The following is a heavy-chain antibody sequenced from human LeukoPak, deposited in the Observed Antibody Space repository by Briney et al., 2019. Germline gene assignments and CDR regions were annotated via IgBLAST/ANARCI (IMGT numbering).Heavy chain of an antibody. Sequence: SETLSLTCTVSGGSISSYYWSWIRQPAGKGLEWIGRIYTSGSTNYNPSLKSRVTMSVDTSKNQFSLKLSSVTAADTAVYYCARGFYDILTGFYKEFDYWGQGTLVTVSS. V-gene: IGHV4-4*07. CDR1: GGSISSYY. D-gene: IGHD3-9*01. CDR2: IYTSGST. J-gene: IGHJ4*02. CDR3: ARGFYDILTGFYKEFDY.